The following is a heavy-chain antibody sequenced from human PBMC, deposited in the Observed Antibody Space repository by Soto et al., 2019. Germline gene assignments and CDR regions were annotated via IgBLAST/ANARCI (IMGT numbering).Heavy chain of an antibody. CDR2: ISAYNGNT. D-gene: IGHD3-22*01. V-gene: IGHV1-18*01. CDR3: AGEGYSVGFDY. J-gene: IGHJ4*02. CDR1: GYTFTSYG. Sequence: QVQLVQSGAEVKKPGASVKVSCKASGYTFTSYGISWVRQAPGQGPEWMGWISAYNGNTNYAQKLQGRGNMTTDTSTSTAYIEPRSLRSDDTAVYYCAGEGYSVGFDYWGQGTLVIVSS.